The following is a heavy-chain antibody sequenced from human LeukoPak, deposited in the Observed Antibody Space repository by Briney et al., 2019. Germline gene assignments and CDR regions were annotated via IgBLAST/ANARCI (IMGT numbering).Heavy chain of an antibody. J-gene: IGHJ4*02. CDR2: IYYSGTT. Sequence: SETLSLTCTVSGGSITSSTYYGGWIRQPPGKGLEWIGSIYYSGTTYYNPSLKSRVTISVDTSKNQFSLKVSSVTAADTAVYYCVRQNLLVATSNPTFDYWGQGTLVTVSS. CDR3: VRQNLLVATSNPTFDY. CDR1: GGSITSSTYY. D-gene: IGHD5-12*01. V-gene: IGHV4-39*01.